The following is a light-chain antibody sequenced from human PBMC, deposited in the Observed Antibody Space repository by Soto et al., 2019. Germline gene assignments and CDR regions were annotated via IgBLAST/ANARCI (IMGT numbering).Light chain of an antibody. CDR2: GND. Sequence: QAVVTQPPSVSAAPGQTVTISCSGGTSNIGHNYVSWYQQLPGTAPTLLIYGNDNRPSGIPDRFSGSKSGTSATLAITGLQTGDEADYYCATWDTNLSAVFGGGTKLTVL. CDR1: TSNIGHNY. J-gene: IGLJ3*02. CDR3: ATWDTNLSAV. V-gene: IGLV1-51*01.